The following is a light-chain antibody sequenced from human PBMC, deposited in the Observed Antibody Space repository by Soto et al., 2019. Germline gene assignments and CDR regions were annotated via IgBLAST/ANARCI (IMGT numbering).Light chain of an antibody. CDR3: QQRSNWPLIT. CDR2: DAS. CDR1: QSVSSY. Sequence: DIVLTQSPATLSLSPGERATLSCRASQSVSSYLAWYQQKPGQAPRLLIYDASNRATGIPARFSGSGSGTDFTLTISSLEPEDFAVYYCQQRSNWPLITFGQGTRLENK. V-gene: IGKV3-11*01. J-gene: IGKJ5*01.